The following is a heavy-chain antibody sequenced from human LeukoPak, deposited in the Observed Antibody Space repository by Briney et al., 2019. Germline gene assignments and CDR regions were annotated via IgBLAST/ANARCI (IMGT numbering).Heavy chain of an antibody. CDR3: AGGVWEPDLFDY. Sequence: SETLSLTCTVSGGSISSSSYYWSWTRQPPGKGLEWIGYIYYGGSTNYNPSLKSRVTISVDTSKNQFSLKLSSVTAADTAVYYCAGGVWEPDLFDYWGQGTLVTVSS. D-gene: IGHD1-26*01. V-gene: IGHV4-61*01. CDR1: GGSISSSSYY. J-gene: IGHJ4*02. CDR2: IYYGGST.